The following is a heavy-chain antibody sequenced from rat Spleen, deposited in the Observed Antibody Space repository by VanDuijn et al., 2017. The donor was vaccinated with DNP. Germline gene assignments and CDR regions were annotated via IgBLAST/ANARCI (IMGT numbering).Heavy chain of an antibody. J-gene: IGHJ3*01. Sequence: EVQLVESGGGLVQPGRSLRLSCAASGFTFTNYYMAWVRQAPKKGLEWVATISTSGDRTYYPHSVKGRFTISRDDAKTRLYLQMNSLRSEDTATYYCVRHGDLRGNWFASWGQGTLVTVSS. D-gene: IGHD2-5*01. CDR1: GFTFTNYY. V-gene: IGHV5-25*01. CDR2: ISTSGDRT. CDR3: VRHGDLRGNWFAS.